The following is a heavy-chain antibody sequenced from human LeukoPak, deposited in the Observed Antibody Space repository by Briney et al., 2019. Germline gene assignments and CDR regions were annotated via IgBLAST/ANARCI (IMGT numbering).Heavy chain of an antibody. CDR1: GGSFSGYY. CDR3: ARRGWGYYDSSGYYRFDY. V-gene: IGHV4-34*01. Sequence: PSETLSLTCAVYGGSFSGYYWSWIRQPPGKGLEWIGEINHSGSTNYNPSLKSRVTISVDTSKNQFSLKLRSVTAADTAVYYCARRGWGYYDSSGYYRFDYWGQGTLVTVSS. CDR2: INHSGST. D-gene: IGHD3-22*01. J-gene: IGHJ4*02.